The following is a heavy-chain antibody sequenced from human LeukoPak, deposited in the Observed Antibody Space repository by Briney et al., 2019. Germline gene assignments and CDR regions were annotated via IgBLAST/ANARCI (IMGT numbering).Heavy chain of an antibody. J-gene: IGHJ4*02. D-gene: IGHD6-13*01. CDR2: ISYDGSNK. CDR1: GFTFSSYG. V-gene: IGHV3-30*18. Sequence: GGSLRLSCAASGFTFSSYGMHWVRQAPGKGLEWVAVISYDGSNKYYADSVKGRFTISRDNSKNTLYLQMNSLRAEDTAVYYCAKDLAKLGSSSFDYWGQGTLVTVPS. CDR3: AKDLAKLGSSSFDY.